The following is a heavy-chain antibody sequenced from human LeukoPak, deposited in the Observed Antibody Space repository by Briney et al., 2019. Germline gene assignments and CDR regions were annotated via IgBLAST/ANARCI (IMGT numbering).Heavy chain of an antibody. D-gene: IGHD3-10*01. CDR1: GGSISSYY. J-gene: IGHJ4*02. Sequence: SETLSLTCSVSGGSISSYYWSWIRQPPGKGLEWIGYIYYSGSTNYNPSLKSRVTISLDTAKNQFSLKLTSVTAADTAVYYCASFYYGSGSYIDFWGQGTLVTVSS. CDR2: IYYSGST. V-gene: IGHV4-59*01. CDR3: ASFYYGSGSYIDF.